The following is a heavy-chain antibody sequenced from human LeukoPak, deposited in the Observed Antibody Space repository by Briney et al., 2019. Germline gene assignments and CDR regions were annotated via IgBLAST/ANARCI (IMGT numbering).Heavy chain of an antibody. CDR3: ARELSGGEAAFDI. J-gene: IGHJ3*02. Sequence: PSETLSLTCTVSGGSISRYYWSWIRQSPGKGLEWIGYIYYNGDTNYNRSLKSRVTISVDTSKNQFSLKLSSVTAADTAMYYCARELSGGEAAFDIWGQGTMVAVFS. CDR1: GGSISRYY. V-gene: IGHV4-59*01. CDR2: IYYNGDT. D-gene: IGHD3-16*01.